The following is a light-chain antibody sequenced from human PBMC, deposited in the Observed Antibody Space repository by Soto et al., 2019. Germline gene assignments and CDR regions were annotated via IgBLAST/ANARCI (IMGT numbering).Light chain of an antibody. CDR1: QSVSSSY. CDR3: QHYGSSPYT. CDR2: EVS. V-gene: IGKV3-20*01. Sequence: EIVLTQSPGTLSLSPGERATLSCRISQSVSSSYLAWYQHKPGQAPRLLIYEVSSRATGIPDRFSGSGSGTDFTLTISRLEPEDFVVYYCQHYGSSPYTFGQGTKLEIK. J-gene: IGKJ2*01.